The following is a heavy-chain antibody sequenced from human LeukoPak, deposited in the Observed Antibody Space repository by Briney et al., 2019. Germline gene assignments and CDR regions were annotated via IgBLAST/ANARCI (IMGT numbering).Heavy chain of an antibody. Sequence: ASVKVSFKVSGNTLTDLSIHWVRQAPEKGLGWTGGFDPEDAEVIYAEKFQNRVTMTEDPSTDTASLELSSLRSEDTAVYYCSAEGQWSLVHYFNSWGQGTLVTVSS. CDR3: SAEGQWSLVHYFNS. J-gene: IGHJ4*02. CDR2: FDPEDAEV. V-gene: IGHV1-24*01. D-gene: IGHD2-15*01. CDR1: GNTLTDLS.